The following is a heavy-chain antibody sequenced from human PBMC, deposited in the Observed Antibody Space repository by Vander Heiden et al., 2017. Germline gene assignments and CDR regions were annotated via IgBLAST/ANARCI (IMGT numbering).Heavy chain of an antibody. Sequence: EVQPLALAGGLVQPGASLRLSCAASGFPFSCYAMSWVRQAPGKGLEWVSAISGSGGSTYYADSVKGRFTISRDNSKNTLYLQMNSLRAEDTAVYYCAKDTIWFGEGDAFDIWGQGTMVTVSS. J-gene: IGHJ3*02. CDR3: AKDTIWFGEGDAFDI. CDR2: ISGSGGST. CDR1: GFPFSCYA. D-gene: IGHD3-10*01. V-gene: IGHV3-23*01.